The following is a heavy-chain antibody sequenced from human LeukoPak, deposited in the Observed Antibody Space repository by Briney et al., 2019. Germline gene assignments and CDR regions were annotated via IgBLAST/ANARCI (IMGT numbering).Heavy chain of an antibody. V-gene: IGHV5-51*01. CDR2: IYPLDSDT. Sequence: PGESLQISCKASGYTFNTYWIAWVRQLPGRGLEWMGIIYPLDSDTRYSPSFKGQVTISADKSNTTAYLQWSSLEPSDTAMYYCARNGWGHQEPDAYDVWGQGTVVTVSS. D-gene: IGHD1-26*01. J-gene: IGHJ3*01. CDR3: ARNGWGHQEPDAYDV. CDR1: GYTFNTYW.